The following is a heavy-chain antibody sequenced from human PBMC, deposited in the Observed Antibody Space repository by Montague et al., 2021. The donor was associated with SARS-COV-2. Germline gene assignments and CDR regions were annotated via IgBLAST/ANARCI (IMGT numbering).Heavy chain of an antibody. CDR2: IYYRGTT. V-gene: IGHV4-59*01. CDR3: AREDRWNWFDP. D-gene: IGHD5-24*01. J-gene: IGHJ5*02. Sequence: SETLSLTCSASGGSISSDYWSWIRQSPGKGLGWIGYIYYRGTTNYNPSLKSRVTFSVDTSKNQFSLKLISVTAADTAVYFCAREDRWNWFDPWGQGVLVTVSS. CDR1: GGSISSDY.